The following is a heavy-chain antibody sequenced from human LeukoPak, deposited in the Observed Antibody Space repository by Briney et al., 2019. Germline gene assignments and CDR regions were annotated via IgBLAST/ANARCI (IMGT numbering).Heavy chain of an antibody. V-gene: IGHV3-43*02. Sequence: GGSLRLSCAASGFNIGPYAMYWVRQGPGRGLEWVSVIKSDGSGTFYSDSVRGRFTTSRDNSKNSLYLQMSSLTSDDTVLYYCATWAFYHNLDVWGQGTTVAVSS. CDR1: GFNIGPYA. CDR2: IKSDGSGT. CDR3: ATWAFYHNLDV. D-gene: IGHD2/OR15-2a*01. J-gene: IGHJ6*02.